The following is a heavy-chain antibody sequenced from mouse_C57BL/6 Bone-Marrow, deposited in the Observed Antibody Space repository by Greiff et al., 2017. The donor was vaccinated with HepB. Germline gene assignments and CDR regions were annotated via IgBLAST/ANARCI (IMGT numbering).Heavy chain of an antibody. CDR3: ATLLPPYWYFDG. V-gene: IGHV1-50*01. CDR1: GYTFTSYW. CDR2: IDPSDSYT. Sequence: QVQLQQPGAELVKPGASVKLSCKASGYTFTSYWMQWVKQRPGQGLEWIGEIDPSDSYTNYNQKFKGKATLTVDTSSSTAYMQLSSLTSEDSAVYYCATLLPPYWYFDGWGTGTTVTVAS. J-gene: IGHJ1*03. D-gene: IGHD1-1*01.